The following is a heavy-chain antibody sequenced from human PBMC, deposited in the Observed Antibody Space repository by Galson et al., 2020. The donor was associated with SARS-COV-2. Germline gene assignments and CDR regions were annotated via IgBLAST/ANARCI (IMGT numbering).Heavy chain of an antibody. Sequence: SQTLSLTCTVPGGSVRSSGKYWVWIRQSPGKGLEYIVSIHYSGSTYYNPSLKSRVTTSVDTSKNQVSLKLSSVTAADTAVYYCARGAYDPLAGHYRDYGMDVWGQGTTVTVSS. CDR1: GGSVRSSGKY. D-gene: IGHD3-9*01. J-gene: IGHJ6*02. CDR3: ARGAYDPLAGHYRDYGMDV. CDR2: IHYSGST. V-gene: IGHV4-39*01.